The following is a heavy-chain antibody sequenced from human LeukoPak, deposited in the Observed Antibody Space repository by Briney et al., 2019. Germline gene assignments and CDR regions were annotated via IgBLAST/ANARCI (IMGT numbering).Heavy chain of an antibody. D-gene: IGHD6-19*01. CDR1: GFTFNNAW. CDR3: TTHPWASGWRGQPDY. CDR2: TKSIADRGTT. V-gene: IGHV3-15*01. J-gene: IGHJ4*02. Sequence: PGGSLRLSCAASGFTFNNAWMTWVRQAPGKGLEWVGHTKSIADRGTTHYAAPVKGRFTISRDDLRHTMYLQMDSLRTEDTAVYFCTTHPWASGWRGQPDYWGQGTLVTVSS.